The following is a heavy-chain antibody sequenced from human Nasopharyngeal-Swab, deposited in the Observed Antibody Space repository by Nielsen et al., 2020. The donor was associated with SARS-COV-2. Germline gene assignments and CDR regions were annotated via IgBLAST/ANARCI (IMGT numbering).Heavy chain of an antibody. CDR1: GGSISSSNW. J-gene: IGHJ3*02. CDR3: ARGKSSGWYGSAFDI. Sequence: GSLRLSCAVSGGSISSSNWWSWVRQPPGKGLEWIGEIYHSGSTNYNPYLKSRVTISVDKSKNQFSLKLSSVTAADTAVYYCARGKSSGWYGSAFDIWGQGTMVTVSS. V-gene: IGHV4-4*02. D-gene: IGHD6-19*01. CDR2: IYHSGST.